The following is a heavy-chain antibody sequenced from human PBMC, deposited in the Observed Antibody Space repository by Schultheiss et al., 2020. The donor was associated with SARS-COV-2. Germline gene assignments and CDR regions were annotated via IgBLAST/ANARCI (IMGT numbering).Heavy chain of an antibody. D-gene: IGHD3-22*01. Sequence: GGSLRLSCAASGFTFSSYGMHWVRQAPGKGLEWVAVISYDGSNKYYADSVKGRFTISRDNAKNTLYLQMNSLRAEDTAVYYCAREGYYYDSSGYYSFGFDYWGQGTLVTVSS. J-gene: IGHJ4*02. V-gene: IGHV3-30*03. CDR1: GFTFSSYG. CDR2: ISYDGSNK. CDR3: AREGYYYDSSGYYSFGFDY.